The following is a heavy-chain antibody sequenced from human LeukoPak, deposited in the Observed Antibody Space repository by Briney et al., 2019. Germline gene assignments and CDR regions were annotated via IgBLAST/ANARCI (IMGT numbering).Heavy chain of an antibody. V-gene: IGHV4-38-2*02. CDR3: ARGAGEEQWLEH. D-gene: IGHD1-26*01. CDR2: IYYSGST. Sequence: SETLSLTCTVSGYSISSGSYWGWIRQPPGKGLEWIGSIYYSGSTYYNPSLKSRVTISVDTSKNQFSLKLSSVTAADTAVYYCARGAGEEQWLEHWGQGTLVTVSS. CDR1: GYSISSGSY. J-gene: IGHJ5*02.